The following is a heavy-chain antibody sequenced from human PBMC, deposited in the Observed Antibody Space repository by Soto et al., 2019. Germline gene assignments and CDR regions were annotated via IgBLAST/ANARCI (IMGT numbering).Heavy chain of an antibody. Sequence: PSETLSLTCSVSGGSISSSSYYWGWIRQPPGEGLEWIVMISYSGNTYYNPSLKSRVTISVDTSKNQFSLNLSSVTAADKAIFYCARTYCSSGSCWFDPWGQGTLVTVSS. V-gene: IGHV4-39*01. J-gene: IGHJ5*02. D-gene: IGHD2-15*01. CDR1: GGSISSSSYY. CDR2: ISYSGNT. CDR3: ARTYCSSGSCWFDP.